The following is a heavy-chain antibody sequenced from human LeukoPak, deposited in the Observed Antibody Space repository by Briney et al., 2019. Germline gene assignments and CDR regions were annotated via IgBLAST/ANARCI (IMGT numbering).Heavy chain of an antibody. CDR2: INSAGDT. V-gene: IGHV3-13*04. Sequence: GESLKISCAASGFTFSSYDMHWVRQATGKGLEWVSAINSAGDTYYPGSVKGRFSISRENGKNSLYLQMNSLRAGDTAVYFCARASGWGMDVRGQGTTVIVSS. J-gene: IGHJ6*02. CDR3: ARASGWGMDV. D-gene: IGHD3-10*01. CDR1: GFTFSSYD.